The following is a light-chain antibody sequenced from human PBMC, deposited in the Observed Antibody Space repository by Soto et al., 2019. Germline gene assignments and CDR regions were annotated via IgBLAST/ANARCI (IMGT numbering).Light chain of an antibody. CDR3: RQFIHGLT. J-gene: IGKJ1*01. CDR2: DAS. V-gene: IGKV1-5*01. CDR1: QSINNR. Sequence: IQMTQSPSTLSASIGDRVTITCRASQSINNRLAWYQQMPGQAPNLLVYDASTLASGVPSRGRGSGSETEITLTSSGLQADDVSTYYWRQFIHGLTVGQGTKVEIK.